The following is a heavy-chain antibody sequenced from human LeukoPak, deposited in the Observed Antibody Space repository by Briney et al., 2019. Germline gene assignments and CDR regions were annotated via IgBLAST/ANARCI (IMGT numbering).Heavy chain of an antibody. D-gene: IGHD3-10*01. CDR1: GGTFSSYA. J-gene: IGHJ4*02. CDR2: IIPIFGTA. CDR3: AVPRYGSGSYYNEDYFDY. V-gene: IGHV1-69*05. Sequence: SVKVSCKASGGTFSSYAISWVRQAPGQGLEWMGGIIPIFGTANYAQKFQGGVTITTDESTSTAYMELGSLRSEDTAVYYCAVPRYGSGSYYNEDYFDYWGQGTLVTVSS.